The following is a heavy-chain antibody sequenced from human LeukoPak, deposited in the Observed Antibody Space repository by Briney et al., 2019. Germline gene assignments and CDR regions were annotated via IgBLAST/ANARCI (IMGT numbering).Heavy chain of an antibody. CDR1: GFTFSSYA. V-gene: IGHV3-23*01. J-gene: IGHJ4*02. CDR3: AKGERWLQLFVL. D-gene: IGHD5-24*01. Sequence: GGSLRLSCAASGFTFSSYAMSWVRQAPGKGLEGVSAISGSGCSTYYADPGKGRFHISRDNSKTTLYLQMNSLRAEDTAVYYCAKGERWLQLFVLWGQGTLVSVSS. CDR2: ISGSGCST.